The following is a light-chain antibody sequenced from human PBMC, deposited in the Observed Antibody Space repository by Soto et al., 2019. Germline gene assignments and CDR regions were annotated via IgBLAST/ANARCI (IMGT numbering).Light chain of an antibody. CDR2: TNT. V-gene: IGLV1-44*01. Sequence: QSVLTPPPSASGTPGQRVTISCSGSSSNVGGNPVNWYQHVPTTAPKLLIYTNTQRPSGVPDRFSGSKSGTSASLAISGLQSEDEADYYCASWDDSLNGTVFGTGTKVTVL. CDR3: ASWDDSLNGTV. CDR1: SSNVGGNP. J-gene: IGLJ1*01.